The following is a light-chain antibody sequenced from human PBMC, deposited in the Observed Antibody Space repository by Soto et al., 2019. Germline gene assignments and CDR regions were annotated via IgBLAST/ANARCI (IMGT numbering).Light chain of an antibody. J-gene: IGKJ2*01. V-gene: IGKV4-1*01. CDR2: WAS. Sequence: DIVMTQSPDSLAVSLGERATINCKSSQSVLYSSNNKNYLAWYQQKPGQPPKLLIYWASTRESGVPDRFSGSGSGTDFTLTISNLQAEDVAVYYCQQYYKAPTYTFGQGTKLEIK. CDR1: QSVLYSSNNKNY. CDR3: QQYYKAPTYT.